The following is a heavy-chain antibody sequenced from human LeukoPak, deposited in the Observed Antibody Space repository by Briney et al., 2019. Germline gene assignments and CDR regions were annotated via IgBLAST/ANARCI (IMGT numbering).Heavy chain of an antibody. D-gene: IGHD2-15*01. CDR1: GFTFSSYG. CDR3: ATDRATQYFDY. V-gene: IGHV3-33*08. Sequence: GGSLRLSCAASGFTFSSYGMHWVRQAPGKGLEWVAVIWYDGSNKDYADSVKGRFTVSRDNSRNTLFLQMNSLRVEDTAVYYCATDRATQYFDYWGQGTLVSVPS. CDR2: IWYDGSNK. J-gene: IGHJ4*02.